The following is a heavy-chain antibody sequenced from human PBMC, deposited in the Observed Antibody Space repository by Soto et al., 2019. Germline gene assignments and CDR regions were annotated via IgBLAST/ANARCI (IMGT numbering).Heavy chain of an antibody. V-gene: IGHV4-39*01. D-gene: IGHD6-6*01. CDR2: IYYSGST. J-gene: IGHJ4*02. Sequence: PSEILSLTCTVSGGSISSSSYYWGWIRQPPGKGLEWIGSIYYSGSTYYNPSLKSRVTISVDTSKNQFSQKLSSVTAADTAVYYCARSPSIAARPCQNWGQGTLVTVSS. CDR3: ARSPSIAARPCQN. CDR1: GGSISSSSYY.